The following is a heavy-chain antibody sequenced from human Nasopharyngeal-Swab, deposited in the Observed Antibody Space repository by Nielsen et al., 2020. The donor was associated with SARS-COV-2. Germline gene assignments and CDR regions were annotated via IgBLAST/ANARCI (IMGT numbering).Heavy chain of an antibody. CDR3: TTDGTTTVTTWVDV. D-gene: IGHD4-17*01. Sequence: VRQAPGKGLEWVAVTSYDGTNKYYADSVKGRFTISRDNSKNTLYLQMNSLKTEDTAVYYCTTDGTTTVTTWVDVWGKGTTVTVSS. J-gene: IGHJ6*04. V-gene: IGHV3-30-3*01. CDR2: TSYDGTNK.